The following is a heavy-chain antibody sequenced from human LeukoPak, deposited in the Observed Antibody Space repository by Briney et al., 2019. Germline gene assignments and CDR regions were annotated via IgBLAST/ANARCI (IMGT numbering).Heavy chain of an antibody. D-gene: IGHD3-3*01. CDR1: GFTFDDYG. V-gene: IGHV3-20*04. CDR3: ARAGTVYYDFWSGSVPSQYYYYYMDV. Sequence: PGGSLRLSCAASGFTFDDYGMSWVRQAPGKGLEWVSGINWNGGSTGYADSVKGRFTISRDNAKNSLYLQMNSLRAEDTALCYCARAGTVYYDFWSGSVPSQYYYYYMDVWGKGTTVTVSS. J-gene: IGHJ6*03. CDR2: INWNGGST.